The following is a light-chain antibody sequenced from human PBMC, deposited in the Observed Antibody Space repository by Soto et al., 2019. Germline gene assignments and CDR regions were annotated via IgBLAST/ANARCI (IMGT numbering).Light chain of an antibody. CDR3: CSYAGSRTYV. CDR2: EGS. V-gene: IGLV2-23*01. CDR1: SSDVGSYNL. J-gene: IGLJ1*01. Sequence: QSALTQPASVSGSPGQSITISCTGTSSDVGSYNLVSWYQQHPGKAPKLMIYEGSKRPSGVSNRFSGSKSGNTASLTISGLQAEDEADYYCCSYAGSRTYVFGTETKVTVL.